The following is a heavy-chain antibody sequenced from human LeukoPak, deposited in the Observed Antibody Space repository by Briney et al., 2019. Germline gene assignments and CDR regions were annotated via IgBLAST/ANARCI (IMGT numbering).Heavy chain of an antibody. Sequence: ASVKVSCKASGYTFTSYDINWVRQATGQGLEWMGWMNPNSGNTGYAQKFQGRVTMTRNTFISTAYMELSSLRSEDTAVYYCARGSYIDDAFDIWGQGTMVTVSS. V-gene: IGHV1-8*01. CDR3: ARGSYIDDAFDI. CDR1: GYTFTSYD. CDR2: MNPNSGNT. J-gene: IGHJ3*02. D-gene: IGHD1-1*01.